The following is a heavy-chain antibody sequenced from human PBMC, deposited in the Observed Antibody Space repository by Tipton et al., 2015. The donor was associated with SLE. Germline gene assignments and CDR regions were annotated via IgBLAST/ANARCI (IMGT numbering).Heavy chain of an antibody. Sequence: SLRLSCAASGFTFSSYGMHWVRQAPGKGLEWVALMSHDGTNEEYADSVKGRFTISRDNSKNTLYLQMNSLRAEDTAVYYCAKIEGPYYYYYYGMDVWGQGTTVTVSS. V-gene: IGHV3-33*05. J-gene: IGHJ6*02. CDR3: AKIEGPYYYYYYGMDV. CDR2: MSHDGTNE. CDR1: GFTFSSYG.